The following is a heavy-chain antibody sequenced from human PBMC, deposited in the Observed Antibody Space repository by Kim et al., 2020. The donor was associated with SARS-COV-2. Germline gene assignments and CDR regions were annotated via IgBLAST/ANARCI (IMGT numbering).Heavy chain of an antibody. CDR3: ARDSGALELPSGY. V-gene: IGHV3-30*07. Sequence: DNVRITISRDNSKDTMYLQLNSLRAEDTAVYYCARDSGALELPSGYWGQGTLVPVSS. D-gene: IGHD1-7*01. J-gene: IGHJ4*02.